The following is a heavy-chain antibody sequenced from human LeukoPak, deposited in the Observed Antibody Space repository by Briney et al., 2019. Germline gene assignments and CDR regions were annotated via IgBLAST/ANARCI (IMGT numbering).Heavy chain of an antibody. CDR3: ARGPTAAAGTNWFDP. D-gene: IGHD6-13*01. J-gene: IGHJ5*02. CDR2: IYHSGST. Sequence: SQTLSLTCAVSGGSISSGGYSWSWIRQPPGKGLEWIGYIYHSGSTYYNPSLKSRVTISVDRSKNQFSLKLSSVTAADTAVYYCARGPTAAAGTNWFDPWGQGTLVTVSS. V-gene: IGHV4-30-2*01. CDR1: GGSISSGGYS.